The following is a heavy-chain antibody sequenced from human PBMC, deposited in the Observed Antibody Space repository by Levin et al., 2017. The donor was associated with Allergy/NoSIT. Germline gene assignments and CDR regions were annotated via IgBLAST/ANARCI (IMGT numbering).Heavy chain of an antibody. CDR1: GGSISSYY. Sequence: SETLSLTCTVSGGSISSYYWSWIRQPPGKGLEWIGYIYYSGSTNYNPSLKSRVTISVDTSKNQFSLKLSSVTAADTAVYYCARQPGVVVPAAIRADYYYGMDGWGQGTTVTVSS. D-gene: IGHD2-2*01. CDR2: IYYSGST. V-gene: IGHV4-59*08. J-gene: IGHJ6*02. CDR3: ARQPGVVVPAAIRADYYYGMDG.